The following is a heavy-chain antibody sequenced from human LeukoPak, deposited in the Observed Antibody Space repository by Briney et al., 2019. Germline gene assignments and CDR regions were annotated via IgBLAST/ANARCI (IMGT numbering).Heavy chain of an antibody. Sequence: SETLSLTCAVYGGSFSGYYWSWIRQPPGKGLEWIGEINHSGSTNYNPSLKSRVTISVDTSKNQFSLKLSSVTAADTAVYYCAKVTIFSLTTDYWGQGTLVTVSS. J-gene: IGHJ4*02. CDR2: INHSGST. D-gene: IGHD3-9*01. CDR3: AKVTIFSLTTDY. V-gene: IGHV4-34*01. CDR1: GGSFSGYY.